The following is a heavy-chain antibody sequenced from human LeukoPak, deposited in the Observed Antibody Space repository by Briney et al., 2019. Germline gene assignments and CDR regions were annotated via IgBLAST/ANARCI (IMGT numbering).Heavy chain of an antibody. D-gene: IGHD1-14*01. V-gene: IGHV4-34*01. J-gene: IGHJ5*02. CDR3: ARVMRGTRRKSHQNNWFDP. Sequence: SETLSLTCAVYGGSFSGYYWSWIRQPPGKGLEWIGEINHSGSTNYNPSLKSRVTISVAPSKNQFSLKLSSVPAADTAVYYCARVMRGTRRKSHQNNWFDPWGQGTLVTVSS. CDR1: GGSFSGYY. CDR2: INHSGST.